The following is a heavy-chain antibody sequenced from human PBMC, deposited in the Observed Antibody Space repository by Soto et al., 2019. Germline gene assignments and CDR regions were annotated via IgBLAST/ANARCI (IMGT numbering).Heavy chain of an antibody. Sequence: EVQLLESGGGLVQPGGSLRLSCAASGFTFSNYAMNWARQAPGKGLEWVSVISGSGGSTYYADSVKGRFTISRDNSKNTLYLQMNSLRAEDTAVYYCAKRATGTYFDYWGQGTLVTVSS. CDR2: ISGSGGST. J-gene: IGHJ4*02. D-gene: IGHD1-1*01. V-gene: IGHV3-23*01. CDR3: AKRATGTYFDY. CDR1: GFTFSNYA.